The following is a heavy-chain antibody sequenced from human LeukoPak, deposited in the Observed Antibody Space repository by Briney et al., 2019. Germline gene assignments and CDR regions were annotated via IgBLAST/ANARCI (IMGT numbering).Heavy chain of an antibody. CDR3: ARGGRTTVDY. CDR2: ISSSSSTI. CDR1: GFTFSSYS. J-gene: IGHJ4*02. Sequence: PGGSLRLSCAASGFTFSSYSMNWVRQAPGKGLEWVSYISSSSSTIYYADSVKGRFTISRDNAKNSLYLQMNSLRAEDTAVYYCARGGRTTVDYWGQGTLVTVSS. D-gene: IGHD4-17*01. V-gene: IGHV3-48*01.